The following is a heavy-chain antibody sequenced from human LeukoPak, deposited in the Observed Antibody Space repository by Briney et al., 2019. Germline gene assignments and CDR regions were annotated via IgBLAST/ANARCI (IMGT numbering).Heavy chain of an antibody. CDR2: IYHSGST. V-gene: IGHV4-38-2*02. D-gene: IGHD6-13*01. CDR1: GYSISSGYY. Sequence: SETLSLTCAVSGYSISSGYYWGWIRQPPGKGLEWIGSIYHSGSTSYNPSLKSRVTISVDTSKNQFSLKLSSVTAADTAVYYCAREGRGAAAGTLSWGQGTLVTVSS. J-gene: IGHJ5*02. CDR3: AREGRGAAAGTLS.